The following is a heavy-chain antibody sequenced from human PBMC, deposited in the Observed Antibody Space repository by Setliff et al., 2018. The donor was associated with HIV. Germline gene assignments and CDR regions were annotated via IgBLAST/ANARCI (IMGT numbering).Heavy chain of an antibody. V-gene: IGHV4-61*08. Sequence: SETLSLTCSVSGVSVGSGDYYWHWIRQHPEKALEWIGEINHSGSTNYSPSLKSRVTISVDTSKNQFSLKLSSVTAADTAVYYCASRRAAMWRGLFVGFENWGQGTLVTVSS. CDR3: ASRRAAMWRGLFVGFEN. CDR2: INHSGST. CDR1: GVSVGSGDYY. D-gene: IGHD1-26*01. J-gene: IGHJ4*02.